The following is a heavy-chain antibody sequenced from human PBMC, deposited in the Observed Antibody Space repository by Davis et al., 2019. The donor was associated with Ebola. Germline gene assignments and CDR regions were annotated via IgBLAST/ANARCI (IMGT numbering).Heavy chain of an antibody. Sequence: PGGSLRLSCAASGFTFSNAWMNWVRQAPGKGLEWVANIKQDGSEKYYVDSVKGRFTISRDNAKNSLYLQMNSLRAEDTAVYYCARATGDAFDIWGQGTMVTVSS. D-gene: IGHD4-17*01. CDR3: ARATGDAFDI. J-gene: IGHJ3*02. CDR2: IKQDGSEK. V-gene: IGHV3-7*01. CDR1: GFTFSNAW.